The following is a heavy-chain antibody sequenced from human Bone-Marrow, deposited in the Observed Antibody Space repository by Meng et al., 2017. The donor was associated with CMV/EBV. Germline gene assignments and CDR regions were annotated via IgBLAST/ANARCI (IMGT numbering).Heavy chain of an antibody. CDR2: VSYDGSNK. CDR1: GFTFSSYG. Sequence: GESLKISCAASGFTFSSYGMHWVRQAPGKGLEWVAVVSYDGSNKFYADSVKGRFTISRDNSKNTLFLQMNSLRTEDTAVYYCARDGTYCSGGSCYRAYYYGMDVWGQGTTVTVSS. D-gene: IGHD2-15*01. V-gene: IGHV3-30*19. CDR3: ARDGTYCSGGSCYRAYYYGMDV. J-gene: IGHJ6*02.